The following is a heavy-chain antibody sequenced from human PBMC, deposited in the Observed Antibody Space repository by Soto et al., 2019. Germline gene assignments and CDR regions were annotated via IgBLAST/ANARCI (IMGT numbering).Heavy chain of an antibody. Sequence: GGSLRLACAASGFTFSNAWMTWVRQAPEKGLEWVGRIKSKTDGGTTDYAAPVKGRFTISRDDSKNTLYLQMNSLKTEDTAVYYCTTDLLPGIFGVVSGLNDYWGQGTLVTVSS. CDR3: TTDLLPGIFGVVSGLNDY. V-gene: IGHV3-15*01. D-gene: IGHD3-3*01. CDR2: IKSKTDGGTT. J-gene: IGHJ4*02. CDR1: GFTFSNAW.